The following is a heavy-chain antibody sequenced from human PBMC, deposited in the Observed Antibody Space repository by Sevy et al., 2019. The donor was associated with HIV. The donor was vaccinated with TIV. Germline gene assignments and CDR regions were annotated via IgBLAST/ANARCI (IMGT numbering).Heavy chain of an antibody. Sequence: VSVKVSCKVSGYTLTELSMHWVRQAPGKGLEWMGGFDPEDGETIYAQKFQGRVTMTEDTSTDTAYMELSSLRSEDTAVYYCATVWTTMVRGVITLDAFDIWGQGTMVTVSS. D-gene: IGHD3-10*01. CDR3: ATVWTTMVRGVITLDAFDI. J-gene: IGHJ3*02. V-gene: IGHV1-24*01. CDR1: GYTLTELS. CDR2: FDPEDGET.